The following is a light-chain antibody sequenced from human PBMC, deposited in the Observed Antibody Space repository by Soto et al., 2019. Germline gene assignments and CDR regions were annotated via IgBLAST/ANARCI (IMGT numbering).Light chain of an antibody. V-gene: IGLV2-11*01. Sequence: QSALTQPPSVSGSPGQSVTISCTGTSGDVGGYKYVSWYQQHPGKAPKLMIYDVSNRPSGVPNRFSGSKSGNTASLTISGLQAEDEADYYCCAYAGTYSFIFGGGTKVTVL. CDR1: SGDVGGYKY. J-gene: IGLJ2*01. CDR2: DVS. CDR3: CAYAGTYSFI.